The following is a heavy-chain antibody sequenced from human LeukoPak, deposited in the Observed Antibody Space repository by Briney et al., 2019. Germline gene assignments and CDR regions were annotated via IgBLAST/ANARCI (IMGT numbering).Heavy chain of an antibody. V-gene: IGHV1-2*02. J-gene: IGHJ4*02. Sequence: ASVKVSCKTSGYSFTAFYIHWVRQAPGQGLEWMGWIHPRRGDTNYAQKFQGRVTMTRDTFISTAYLDLSSLRSDDTAVYYCARDATLNSFDFWGQGTLVTVSS. D-gene: IGHD2-15*01. CDR1: GYSFTAFY. CDR3: ARDATLNSFDF. CDR2: IHPRRGDT.